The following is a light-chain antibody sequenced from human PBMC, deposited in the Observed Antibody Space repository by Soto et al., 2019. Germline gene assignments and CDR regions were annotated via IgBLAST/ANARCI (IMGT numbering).Light chain of an antibody. V-gene: IGKV3-11*01. CDR3: QQRSNWPPHT. J-gene: IGKJ2*01. CDR1: QSVSSY. CDR2: DAS. Sequence: EIVLTQSPATLSLSPGERATLSCRASQSVSSYLAWYQQKPGQAPRPLIYDASNRATDIPARFSGSGSGTDFTLTISSLEPEDSAVYYCQQRSNWPPHTFGQGTKVDIK.